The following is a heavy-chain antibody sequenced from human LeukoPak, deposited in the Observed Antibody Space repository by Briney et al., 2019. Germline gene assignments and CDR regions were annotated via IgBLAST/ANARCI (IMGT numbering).Heavy chain of an antibody. CDR1: GFTFSSYA. CDR2: ISGSGGST. J-gene: IGHJ4*02. V-gene: IGHV3-23*01. Sequence: QPGGSLRLSCAASGFTFSSYAMSWVRQAPGKGLEWVSAISGSGGSTYYADSVKGRFTISRDNSKNTLYLQMNSLRAEDTAVYYCAKTASSITMVRGVILDYWGQGTLVTVSS. CDR3: AKTASSITMVRGVILDY. D-gene: IGHD3-10*01.